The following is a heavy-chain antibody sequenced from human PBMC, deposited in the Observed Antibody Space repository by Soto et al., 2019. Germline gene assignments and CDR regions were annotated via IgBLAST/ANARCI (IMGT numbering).Heavy chain of an antibody. J-gene: IGHJ3*02. CDR3: ARGRLRSCSGRSCERAVFDI. Sequence: QVQLQQWGAGLLKPSETLSLTCAVSGGSFRAYYWNWIRQPPGKGLEWIGDLNLGGGTKYNPSLKSRVSISVDTSKNQFSLKLRSVTAADTAVYYCARGRLRSCSGRSCERAVFDIWGQGTMATVS. V-gene: IGHV4-34*01. D-gene: IGHD2-15*01. CDR2: LNLGGGT. CDR1: GGSFRAYY.